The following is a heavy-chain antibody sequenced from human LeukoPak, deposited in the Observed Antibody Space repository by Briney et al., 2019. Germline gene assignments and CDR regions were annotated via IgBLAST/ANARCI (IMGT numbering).Heavy chain of an antibody. CDR2: INHSGST. J-gene: IGHJ4*02. V-gene: IGHV4-34*01. CDR1: GGSFSGYY. Sequence: SETLSLTCAVYGGSFSGYYWSWLRQPPGKGLEWIGEINHSGSTNYNPSLKSRVTISVDTSKNQFSLKLSSVTAADTAVHYCARGSPLSIFGVVISYFDYWGQGTLVTVSS. CDR3: ARGSPLSIFGVVISYFDY. D-gene: IGHD3-3*01.